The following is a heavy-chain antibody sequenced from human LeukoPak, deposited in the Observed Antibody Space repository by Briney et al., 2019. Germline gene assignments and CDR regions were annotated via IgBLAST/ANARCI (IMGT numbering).Heavy chain of an antibody. CDR1: GGSISSGGYY. D-gene: IGHD3-10*01. CDR3: AGSRGLLWFGEHAFDI. Sequence: PSQTLSLTCTVSGGSISSGGYYWSWIRQHPGKGLEWIGYIYYSGSTNYNPSLKSRVTISVDTSKNQFSLKLSSVTAADTAVYYCAGSRGLLWFGEHAFDIWGQGTMVTVSS. CDR2: IYYSGST. J-gene: IGHJ3*02. V-gene: IGHV4-31*03.